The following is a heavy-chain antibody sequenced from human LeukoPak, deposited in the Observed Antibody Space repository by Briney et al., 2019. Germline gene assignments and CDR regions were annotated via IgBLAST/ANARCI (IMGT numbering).Heavy chain of an antibody. V-gene: IGHV3-48*01. D-gene: IGHD1-26*01. CDR1: GFTFSSYS. J-gene: IGHJ4*02. Sequence: GGSLRLSCAASGFTFSSYSMNWVRQAPGKGLEWVSYISSSSSTIYYADSVKGRFTISRDNAKNSLYLQMNSLRAEDTAVYYCARDREGDYWGQGTLVTVPS. CDR3: ARDREGDY. CDR2: ISSSSSTI.